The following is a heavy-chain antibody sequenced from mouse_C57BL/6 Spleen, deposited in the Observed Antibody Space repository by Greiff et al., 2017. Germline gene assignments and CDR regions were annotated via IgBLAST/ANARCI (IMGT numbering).Heavy chain of an antibody. D-gene: IGHD2-4*01. V-gene: IGHV1-50*01. CDR3: ARWVYYDFSWYFDV. J-gene: IGHJ1*03. Sequence: QVQLQQPGAELVKPGASVKLSCKASGYTFTSYWMQWVKQRPGQGLEWIGEIDPSDSYTNYNQKFKGKATLTVDTSSSTAYMQLSSLTSEDSAVYCCARWVYYDFSWYFDVWGTGTTVTVSS. CDR2: IDPSDSYT. CDR1: GYTFTSYW.